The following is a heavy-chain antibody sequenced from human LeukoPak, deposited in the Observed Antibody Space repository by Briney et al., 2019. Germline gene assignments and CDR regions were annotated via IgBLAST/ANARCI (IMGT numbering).Heavy chain of an antibody. Sequence: ASVKVSCKASGYTFTSYDINWVRQATGQGLEWMGWMNPNSGNTGYAQKFQGRVTMTRNTSISTAYMELSSLRAEDTAVYYCARGFTYYYDSSGYYEADYWGQGTLVTVSS. J-gene: IGHJ4*02. V-gene: IGHV1-8*01. D-gene: IGHD3-22*01. CDR3: ARGFTYYYDSSGYYEADY. CDR2: MNPNSGNT. CDR1: GYTFTSYD.